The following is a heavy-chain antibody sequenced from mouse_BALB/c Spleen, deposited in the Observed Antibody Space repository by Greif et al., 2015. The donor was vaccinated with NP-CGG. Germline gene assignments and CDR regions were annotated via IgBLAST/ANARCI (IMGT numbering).Heavy chain of an antibody. CDR1: GYSITSDYA. CDR3: ARLSYYWYFDV. V-gene: IGHV3-2*02. Sequence: EVQLVESGPGLVKPSQSLSLTCTVTGYSITSDYAWNWIRQFPGNKLEWMGYISYSGSTSYNPSLKSRISITRDTSKNQFFLQLNSVTTEDTATYYCARLSYYWYFDVWGAGTTVTVSS. D-gene: IGHD2-12*01. CDR2: ISYSGST. J-gene: IGHJ1*01.